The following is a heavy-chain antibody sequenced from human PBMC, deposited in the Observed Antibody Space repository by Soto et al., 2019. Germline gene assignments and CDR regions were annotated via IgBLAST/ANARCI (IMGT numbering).Heavy chain of an antibody. J-gene: IGHJ4*02. Sequence: PSETLSLTCAVSGGSISSGGYSWSWIRQPPGKGLEWIGYIYHSGRTYYNPSLKSRLTISLDTSKNQFSLRLTSVTVADTAVYCCARSVRLGDLSFRYWSQGTLVTVSS. CDR1: GGSISSGGYS. V-gene: IGHV4-30-2*05. CDR2: IYHSGRT. D-gene: IGHD3-16*02. CDR3: ARSVRLGDLSFRY.